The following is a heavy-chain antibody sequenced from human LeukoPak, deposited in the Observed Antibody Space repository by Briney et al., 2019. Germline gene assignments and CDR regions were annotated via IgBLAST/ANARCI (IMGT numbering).Heavy chain of an antibody. D-gene: IGHD2-2*03. CDR3: AKGGYFNFEN. V-gene: IGHV3-23*01. Sequence: GGSLRLSCAASGFTFGTHDMQWVRQAPGKGLEWVSGISRNGPTYYSDSVRGRFTISRDNPKDTLYLQMSSLRAEDTAVYYCAKGGYFNFENWGQGTVVSVSS. CDR1: GFTFGTHD. J-gene: IGHJ3*02. CDR2: ISRNGPT.